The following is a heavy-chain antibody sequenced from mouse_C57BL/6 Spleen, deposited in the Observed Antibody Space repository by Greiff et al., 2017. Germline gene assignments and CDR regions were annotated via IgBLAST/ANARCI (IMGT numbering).Heavy chain of an antibody. Sequence: EVKLQESGPELVKPGASVKISCKASGYSFTDYNMNWVKQSNGKSLEWIGVINPNYGTTSYNQKFKGKATLTVDQSSSTAYMQLNSLTSEDSAVYYCARGQLRLRDYAMDYWGQGTSVTVSS. CDR2: INPNYGTT. D-gene: IGHD3-2*02. J-gene: IGHJ4*01. CDR1: GYSFTDYN. V-gene: IGHV1-39*01. CDR3: ARGQLRLRDYAMDY.